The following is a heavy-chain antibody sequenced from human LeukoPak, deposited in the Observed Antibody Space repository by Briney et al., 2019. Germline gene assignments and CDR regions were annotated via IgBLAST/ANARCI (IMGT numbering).Heavy chain of an antibody. CDR1: GGSISSGTYY. D-gene: IGHD1-1*01. CDR2: IYYSGST. CDR3: ARVLAQLWGPSDYYMDV. V-gene: IGHV4-31*03. J-gene: IGHJ6*03. Sequence: SETLSLTCTVSGGSISSGTYYWRWVRQHPGKGLEWIEYIYYSGSTYYNPSLKSRVTISVDTSKNQFSLKLSSVTAADTAVYYCARVLAQLWGPSDYYMDVWGKGTTVTVSS.